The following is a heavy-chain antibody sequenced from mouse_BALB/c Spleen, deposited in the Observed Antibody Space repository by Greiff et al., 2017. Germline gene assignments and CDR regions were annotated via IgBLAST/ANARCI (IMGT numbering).Heavy chain of an antibody. Sequence: EVQLQQSGPELEKPGASVKISCKASGYSFTGYNMNWVKQSNGKSLEWIGNIDPYYGGTSYNQKFKGKATMTVDKSSSTAYMELARLTSEDSAIYYCAREGSSGWYFDVWGAGTTVTVSS. CDR2: IDPYYGGT. CDR1: GYSFTGYN. J-gene: IGHJ1*01. CDR3: AREGSSGWYFDV. D-gene: IGHD1-1*01. V-gene: IGHV1S135*01.